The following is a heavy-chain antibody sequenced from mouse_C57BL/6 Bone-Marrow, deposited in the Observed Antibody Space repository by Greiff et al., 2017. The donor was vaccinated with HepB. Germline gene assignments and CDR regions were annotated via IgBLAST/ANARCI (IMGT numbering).Heavy chain of an antibody. CDR1: GFTFSDYY. CDR3: ARRGYSRDWYFDV. CDR2: ISNGGGST. D-gene: IGHD2-3*01. V-gene: IGHV5-12*01. J-gene: IGHJ1*03. Sequence: EVKLMESGGGLVQPGGSLKLSCAASGFTFSDYYMYWVRQTPEKRLAWVAYISNGGGSTYYPDTVKGRVTISRDNAKNTLYLQMSRLKSEDTAMYNGARRGYSRDWYFDVWGTGTTVTVSS.